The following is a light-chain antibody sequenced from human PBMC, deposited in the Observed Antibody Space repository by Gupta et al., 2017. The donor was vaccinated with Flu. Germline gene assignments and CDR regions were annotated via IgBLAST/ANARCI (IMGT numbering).Light chain of an antibody. Sequence: SYELTQPPSVSVSPGQTASITCSGDKLGDKYVCWYQRKSGQSPVLIMYQDNKRPSGIPERFSGSNSGNTATLTISGTQAMDEADYYCQAWDSSVVFGGGTKLTVL. J-gene: IGLJ2*01. CDR2: QDN. CDR3: QAWDSSVV. CDR1: KLGDKY. V-gene: IGLV3-1*01.